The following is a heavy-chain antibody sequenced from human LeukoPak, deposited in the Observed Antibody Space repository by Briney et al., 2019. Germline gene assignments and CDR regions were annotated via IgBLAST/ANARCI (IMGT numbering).Heavy chain of an antibody. Sequence: SETLSLTCAVYGGSFSSYYWSWIRQPPGKGLEWIGEINHSGSTNYNPSLKSRVTISVDTSKNQFSLMLSSVTAADTAVYYCAREGVVGAYGHFDYWGQGTLVTVSS. D-gene: IGHD2-15*01. J-gene: IGHJ4*02. V-gene: IGHV4-34*01. CDR1: GGSFSSYY. CDR3: AREGVVGAYGHFDY. CDR2: INHSGST.